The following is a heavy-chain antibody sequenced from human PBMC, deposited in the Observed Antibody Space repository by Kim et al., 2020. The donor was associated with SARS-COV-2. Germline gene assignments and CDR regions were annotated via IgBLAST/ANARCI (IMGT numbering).Heavy chain of an antibody. J-gene: IGHJ3*01. CDR1: GGSMHTSGYY. CDR2: VYDSGSP. V-gene: IGHV4-39*01. D-gene: IGHD6-19*01. Sequence: SETLSLTCSVSGGSMHTSGYYWGWIRQPPGKGLEWIGSVYDSGSPYYNPSLKSRLTISADTSRVQFSLNLHSVSAADTAVYYCARRNSDWNDAFDVWGQGTMVTVSS. CDR3: ARRNSDWNDAFDV.